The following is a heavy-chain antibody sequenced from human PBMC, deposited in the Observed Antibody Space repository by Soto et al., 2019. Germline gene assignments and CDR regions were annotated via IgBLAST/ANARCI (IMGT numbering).Heavy chain of an antibody. J-gene: IGHJ4*02. Sequence: QLQLQESGPGLVKPSETLSLTCSVSGGSISSRTFWWAWIRQPPGKGLEWIGDMYYSGSSYSSPSLKSRVTLSVDTSKNHLALKLNAVTAADTAVYYCARHPRDDYNYGGSGIFDCWGQGTLVTVSS. D-gene: IGHD4-4*01. CDR1: GGSISSRTFW. CDR2: MYYSGSS. V-gene: IGHV4-39*01. CDR3: ARHPRDDYNYGGSGIFDC.